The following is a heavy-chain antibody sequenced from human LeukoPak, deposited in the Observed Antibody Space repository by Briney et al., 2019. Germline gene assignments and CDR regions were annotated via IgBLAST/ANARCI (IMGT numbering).Heavy chain of an antibody. J-gene: IGHJ5*02. CDR1: GGSIISSSYY. Sequence: PSETLSLTCTVSGGSIISSSYYWGWIRQPPGKGLEWIGSIYYSGNTDYNPSLKSRVTISVETSKNQFSLKLSSVTAADTAVYYCARAYGTRAWFDPWGQGTLVTVSS. D-gene: IGHD4-17*01. V-gene: IGHV4-39*07. CDR2: IYYSGNT. CDR3: ARAYGTRAWFDP.